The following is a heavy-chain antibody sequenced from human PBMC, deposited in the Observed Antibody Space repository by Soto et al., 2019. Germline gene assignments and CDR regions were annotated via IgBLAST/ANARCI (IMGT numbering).Heavy chain of an antibody. CDR3: ARIRDGDYGEPNWFDP. V-gene: IGHV2-26*01. D-gene: IGHD4-17*01. CDR2: IFSNDEK. Sequence: DLEWLAHIFSNDEKSYSTSLKSRLTISKDTSKSQVVLTMTNMDPVDTATYYCARIRDGDYGEPNWFDPWGQGTLVTVSS. J-gene: IGHJ5*02.